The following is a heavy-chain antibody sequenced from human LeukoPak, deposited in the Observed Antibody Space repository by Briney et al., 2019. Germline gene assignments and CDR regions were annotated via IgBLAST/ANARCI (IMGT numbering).Heavy chain of an antibody. Sequence: PGGSLTLSCATSGFTFSSYAMHWVRQAPGKGLEYVSAISSNGGSTYYANSVKGRFTISRDNSKNTLYLQMGSLRAEDMAVYYCARGGYYDSSMSSFDYWGQGTLVTVST. CDR1: GFTFSSYA. J-gene: IGHJ4*02. CDR3: ARGGYYDSSMSSFDY. V-gene: IGHV3-64*01. D-gene: IGHD3-22*01. CDR2: ISSNGGST.